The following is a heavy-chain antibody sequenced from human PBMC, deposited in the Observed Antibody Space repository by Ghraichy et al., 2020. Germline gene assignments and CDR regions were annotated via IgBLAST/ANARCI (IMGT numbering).Heavy chain of an antibody. D-gene: IGHD3-10*01. CDR2: INHSGST. CDR1: GGSFSGYY. J-gene: IGHJ6*03. CDR3: ARCNYYGSGSYYYYYYYYMDV. Sequence: SETLSLTCAVYGGSFSGYYWSWIRQPPGKGLEWIGEINHSGSTNYNPSLKSRVTISVDTSKNQFSLKLSSVTAADTAVYYCARCNYYGSGSYYYYYYYYMDVWGKGTTVTVSS. V-gene: IGHV4-34*01.